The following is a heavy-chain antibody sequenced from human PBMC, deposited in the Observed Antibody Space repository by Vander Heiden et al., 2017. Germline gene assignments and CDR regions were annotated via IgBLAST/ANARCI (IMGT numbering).Heavy chain of an antibody. J-gene: IGHJ4*02. V-gene: IGHV3-9*01. CDR3: AKDGWSGYDVGYYFEH. CDR2: INWKSGRI. Sequence: EVQLVESGGGLVQPGRSLRLSCVASGFTFDDYAMHWVRQAPGKGLEWVSSINWKSGRIDYADSVKGRFTISRDNAKNSLYLQMNSLRTEDTALYYCAKDGWSGYDVGYYFEHWGQGTLGIVSS. CDR1: GFTFDDYA. D-gene: IGHD3-3*01.